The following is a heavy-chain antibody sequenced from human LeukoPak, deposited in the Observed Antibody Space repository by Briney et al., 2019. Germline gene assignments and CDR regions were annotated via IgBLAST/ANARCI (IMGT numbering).Heavy chain of an antibody. J-gene: IGHJ5*02. D-gene: IGHD6-6*01. V-gene: IGHV1-8*03. Sequence: GASVKVSCKASGYTFTSYDINWVRQATGQGPEWMGWMNPNSGNTGYAQKFQGRVTITRNTSISTAYMELSSLRSEDTAVYYCARQVSSIAARRVGFDPWGQGTLVTVSS. CDR3: ARQVSSIAARRVGFDP. CDR1: GYTFTSYD. CDR2: MNPNSGNT.